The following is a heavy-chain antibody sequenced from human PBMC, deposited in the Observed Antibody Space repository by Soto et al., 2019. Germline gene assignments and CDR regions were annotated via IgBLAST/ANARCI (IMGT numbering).Heavy chain of an antibody. CDR3: AKDAVSYNGKWDWFDS. D-gene: IGHD1-26*01. V-gene: IGHV3-23*01. CDR1: RFIFSDYA. Sequence: DVQLLESGGGLVQPGGSLTLSCAASRFIFSDYAMNWVRQAPGKGLEWVSSIGGGNNDRYYAASVKGRFIVSRDNNKNTMYLQMNSLREDDTSVYYCAKDAVSYNGKWDWFDSWGQGTLVTVSS. J-gene: IGHJ5*01. CDR2: IGGGNNDR.